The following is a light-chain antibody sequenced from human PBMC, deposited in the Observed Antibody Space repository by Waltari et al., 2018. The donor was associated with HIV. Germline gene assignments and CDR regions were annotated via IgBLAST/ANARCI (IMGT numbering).Light chain of an antibody. CDR1: QSVFSNSNKKSY. CDR3: QQYYMTPPT. Sequence: DVVMTQSPDALKGSLGERVTIKCKSSQSVFSNSNKKSYLAWYQQRPGQTPNFLVYWATTRVSGVPARFSGSGSGTDFTLTINNLQAEDAAIYYCQQYYMTPPTFGQGTKVEI. V-gene: IGKV4-1*01. CDR2: WAT. J-gene: IGKJ1*01.